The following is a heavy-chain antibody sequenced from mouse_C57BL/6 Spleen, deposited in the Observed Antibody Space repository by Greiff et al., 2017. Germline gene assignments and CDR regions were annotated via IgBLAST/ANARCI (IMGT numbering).Heavy chain of an antibody. CDR3: TTRYGSPFAY. V-gene: IGHV14-4*01. J-gene: IGHJ3*01. CDR2: IDPKNGDT. Sequence: EVQLQQSGAELVRPGASVKLSCTASGFNIKDDYMHWVKQRPEQGLEWIGWIDPKNGDTEYASKFQGKATITADTSSNTAYLQLSSLTSEDTAVYYCTTRYGSPFAYWGQGTLVTVSA. CDR1: GFNIKDDY. D-gene: IGHD1-1*01.